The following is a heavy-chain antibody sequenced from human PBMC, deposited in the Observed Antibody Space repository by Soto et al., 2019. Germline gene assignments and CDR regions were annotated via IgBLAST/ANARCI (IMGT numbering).Heavy chain of an antibody. J-gene: IGHJ4*02. CDR1: GGSVSNGMYY. CDR2: VYFTGST. V-gene: IGHV4-61*01. D-gene: IGHD5-18*01. CDR3: AMYCYTTDCRRLCFFDY. Sequence: PSETLSLTCTVSGGSVSNGMYYWSWIRQPPGKGLEWIGNVYFTGSTIYNPSLKSRVTMSVDTYKNQFFLKLTSVTAADTAVYYSAMYCYTTDCRRLCFFDYWGLGTLVTVSS.